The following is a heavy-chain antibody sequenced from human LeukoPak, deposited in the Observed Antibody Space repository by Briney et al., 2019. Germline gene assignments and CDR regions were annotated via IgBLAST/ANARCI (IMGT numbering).Heavy chain of an antibody. D-gene: IGHD2-8*01. CDR2: INPNSGGT. J-gene: IGHJ4*02. CDR1: GYTFTDYY. Sequence: ASVKVSCKASGYTFTDYYMEWVRQAPGQGLECMGWINPNSGGTNYAQKFQGRVTMTRDTSISTAYMELSRLRSDDTAVYYCARVRSYCTNGVCYWDLDYWGQGTLVTVSS. V-gene: IGHV1-2*02. CDR3: ARVRSYCTNGVCYWDLDY.